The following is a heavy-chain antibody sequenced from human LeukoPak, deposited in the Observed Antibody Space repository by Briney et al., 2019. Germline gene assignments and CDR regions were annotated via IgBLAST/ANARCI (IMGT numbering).Heavy chain of an antibody. D-gene: IGHD6-6*01. CDR3: AKTGYSSSSPDY. V-gene: IGHV3-30*18. CDR1: GFTFSSYG. Sequence: PGGSLRLSCAASGFTFSSYGMHWVRQAPGKGLEWVAVISYDGSNKYYADSVKGRFTISRDNSKNTLYLQMNSLRAEDTAVYYCAKTGYSSSSPDYWGQATLVTVSS. CDR2: ISYDGSNK. J-gene: IGHJ4*02.